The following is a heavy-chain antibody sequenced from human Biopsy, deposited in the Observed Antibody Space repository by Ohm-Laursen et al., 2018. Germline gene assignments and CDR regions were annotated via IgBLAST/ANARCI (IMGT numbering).Heavy chain of an antibody. CDR2: ISPISGDT. CDR3: ALQAVAQMKNFDY. Sequence: SVTVSCKASGFSFTGYYIHWVRQAPGQGLEWLGWISPISGDTNYAHKFQGNITMTRDTSMSTAYMEMSRLRCDDTAVYYCALQAVAQMKNFDYWGQGTLVTVSS. D-gene: IGHD6-19*01. J-gene: IGHJ4*02. V-gene: IGHV1-2*02. CDR1: GFSFTGYY.